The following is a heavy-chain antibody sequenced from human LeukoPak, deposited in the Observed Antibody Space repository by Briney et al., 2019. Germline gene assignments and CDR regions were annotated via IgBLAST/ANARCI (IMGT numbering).Heavy chain of an antibody. D-gene: IGHD3-10*01. J-gene: IGHJ5*02. CDR2: ISSTGSTI. Sequence: GGSLRLSCAASGFTFSSYEMSWVRQAPGEGLEWVSYISSTGSTIYYADSVKGRVTISRDNAKNSLYLQMKSLRAEDTAIYYCARDRGITTNWFDPWGQGTLVTVSS. V-gene: IGHV3-48*03. CDR3: ARDRGITTNWFDP. CDR1: GFTFSSYE.